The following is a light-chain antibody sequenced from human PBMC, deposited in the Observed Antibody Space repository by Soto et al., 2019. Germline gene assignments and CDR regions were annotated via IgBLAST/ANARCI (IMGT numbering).Light chain of an antibody. CDR2: DAS. V-gene: IGKV3-11*01. CDR3: QQRSNWQIT. Sequence: EIVLTQSPATLSLSPGERATLSCRASQSVGSYLAWYLQKPGQAPRLLIYDASNRATGIPARFSGSGSGTDFTLTISSLEPEDFAVYYCQQRSNWQITFGQGTRLEIK. CDR1: QSVGSY. J-gene: IGKJ5*01.